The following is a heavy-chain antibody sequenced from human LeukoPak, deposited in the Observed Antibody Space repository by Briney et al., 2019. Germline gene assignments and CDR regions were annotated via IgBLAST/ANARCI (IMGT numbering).Heavy chain of an antibody. CDR2: MNPRGGRT. CDR3: AREQVDYYYGMDV. CDR1: GYTFTNYH. J-gene: IGHJ6*02. V-gene: IGHV1-46*01. Sequence: ASVKVSCKASGYTFTNYHLHRVRQAPGQGPEWMGVMNPRGGRTTYAQTFQGRVTMTRDTSTSTVYMELSSLRSEDTAVYYCAREQVDYYYGMDVWGQGTTVTVSS. D-gene: IGHD1-26*01.